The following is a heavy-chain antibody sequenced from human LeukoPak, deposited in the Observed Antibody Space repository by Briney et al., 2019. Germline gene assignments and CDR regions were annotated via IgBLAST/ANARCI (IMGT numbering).Heavy chain of an antibody. CDR1: GFTFSSYA. Sequence: GGFLRLSCAASGFTFSSYAMHWVRQAPGKGLEWVAVILYDGSKEYYADYVKGRFTISRDNSKNTLYLQMNSLRAEDTAVYYCARERPISGVVLSYMDVWGKGTTVTVSS. CDR3: ARERPISGVVLSYMDV. D-gene: IGHD3-3*01. J-gene: IGHJ6*03. CDR2: ILYDGSKE. V-gene: IGHV3-30-3*01.